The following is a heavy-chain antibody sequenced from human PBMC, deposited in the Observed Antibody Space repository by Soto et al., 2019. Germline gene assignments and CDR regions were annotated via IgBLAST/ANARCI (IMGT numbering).Heavy chain of an antibody. Sequence: EVQLVESGGGLIQPGGSLRLSCAASGFTVSSNYMSWVRQAPGKGLEWVSVIYSGGSTYYADSAKGRFTISRDNSKNTLYLQMNSLRAEDTAVYYCAGAGSSSFYYFDYWGQGTLVTVSS. J-gene: IGHJ4*02. D-gene: IGHD6-6*01. CDR2: IYSGGST. CDR3: AGAGSSSFYYFDY. CDR1: GFTVSSNY. V-gene: IGHV3-53*01.